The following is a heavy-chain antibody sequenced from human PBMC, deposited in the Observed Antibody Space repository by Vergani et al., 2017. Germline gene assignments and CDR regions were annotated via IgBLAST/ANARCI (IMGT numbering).Heavy chain of an antibody. CDR3: ARDLAYCHEGSCAL. Sequence: QVQLVQSGGGVVQPGGSLRLSCVASGFTFNRYGMQWVRQPPGKGLEWVAYVLFDGSNEYYADSVKGRFIVSRDNSNDALYLQMNSLRTDDTAVYYCARDLAYCHEGSCALWGQGSVVTVSS. J-gene: IGHJ4*02. CDR2: VLFDGSNE. V-gene: IGHV3-30*02. CDR1: GFTFNRYG. D-gene: IGHD2-15*01.